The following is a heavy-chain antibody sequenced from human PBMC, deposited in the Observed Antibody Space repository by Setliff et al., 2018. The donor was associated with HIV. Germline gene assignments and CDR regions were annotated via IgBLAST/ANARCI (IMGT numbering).Heavy chain of an antibody. CDR1: TVAISSNSYY. J-gene: IGHJ4*02. CDR2: INHSGGT. D-gene: IGHD3-10*01. V-gene: IGHV4-61*05. Sequence: SETLSLTCAVYTVAISSNSYYWGWIRQPPGKGLEWIGDINHSGGTNYSPSLNSRVTISIDTSKNQLSLKLTSVTAADTAVYYCERGGGITWRSYSFDYWGQGTLVTVSS. CDR3: ERGGGITWRSYSFDY.